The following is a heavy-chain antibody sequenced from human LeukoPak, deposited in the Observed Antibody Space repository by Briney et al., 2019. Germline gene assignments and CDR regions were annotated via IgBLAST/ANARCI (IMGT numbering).Heavy chain of an antibody. D-gene: IGHD3-3*01. CDR2: IYYSGST. Sequence: SETLSLTCTVSGGSISSYYWSWIRQPPGKGLEWIGYIYYSGSTNYNPSLKSRVTISVDTSKNQFPLKLSSVTAADTAVYYCASTDELPTYDFWSGYYSRWGQGTLVTVSS. J-gene: IGHJ4*02. CDR1: GGSISSYY. CDR3: ASTDELPTYDFWSGYYSR. V-gene: IGHV4-59*01.